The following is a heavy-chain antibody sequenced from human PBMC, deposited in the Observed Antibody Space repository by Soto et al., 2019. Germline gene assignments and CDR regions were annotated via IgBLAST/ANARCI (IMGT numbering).Heavy chain of an antibody. CDR2: ISAYNGNT. J-gene: IGHJ3*02. CDR1: GYTFTSYG. V-gene: IGHV1-18*01. Sequence: QVQLVQSGAEVKKPGASVKVSCKASGYTFTSYGISWVRQAPGQGLEWMGWISAYNGNTNYAQKLQGRVTMTTDTPTTTXXMELRSLRSDDTAVYYCARDRYYGSGRTTDDAFDIWGQGTMVTVSS. D-gene: IGHD3-10*01. CDR3: ARDRYYGSGRTTDDAFDI.